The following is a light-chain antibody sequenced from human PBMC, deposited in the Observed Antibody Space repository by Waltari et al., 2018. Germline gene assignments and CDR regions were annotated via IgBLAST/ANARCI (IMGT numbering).Light chain of an antibody. V-gene: IGLV3-25*03. CDR3: QSADSSGTYVV. J-gene: IGLJ2*01. CDR1: ALPKPY. CDR2: KDS. Sequence: SYELTQPPSVSVSPGQTARITCSGDALPKPYAYWYQQKPGPAPVLVIYKDSERPSGIPERLSGSSSGTTVTLTISGVQAEDEADYYCQSADSSGTYVVFGGGTKLTVL.